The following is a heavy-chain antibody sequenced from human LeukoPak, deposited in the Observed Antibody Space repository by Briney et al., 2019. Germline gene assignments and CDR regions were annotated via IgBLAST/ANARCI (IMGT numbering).Heavy chain of an antibody. Sequence: GGSLRLSCTASGFTFGDYAMSWVRQAPGKGLEWVGFIRSKAYGGTTEYAASVKGRFTISRDDSKSIAYLQMNSLKTEDTAVYYCTRDATYYYDSSGYTAGYWGQGTLATVSS. D-gene: IGHD3-22*01. V-gene: IGHV3-49*04. CDR3: TRDATYYYDSSGYTAGY. J-gene: IGHJ4*02. CDR2: IRSKAYGGTT. CDR1: GFTFGDYA.